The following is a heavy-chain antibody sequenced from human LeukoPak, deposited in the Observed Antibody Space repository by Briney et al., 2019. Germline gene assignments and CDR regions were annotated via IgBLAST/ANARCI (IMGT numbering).Heavy chain of an antibody. V-gene: IGHV3-7*01. Sequence: PGGSLRLSCAASGFTSSSFWMTWVRQPPGKGLEWVANIKFDGSEKYYVDSVKGRFTISRDNAKNSVYLQMYSLRAEDTAVYYCTRERAPKYWGQGTLVTVSS. CDR3: TRERAPKY. J-gene: IGHJ4*02. CDR1: GFTSSSFW. CDR2: IKFDGSEK.